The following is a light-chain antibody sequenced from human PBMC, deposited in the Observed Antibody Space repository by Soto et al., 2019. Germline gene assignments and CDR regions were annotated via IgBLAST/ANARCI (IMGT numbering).Light chain of an antibody. Sequence: QSALTQPRSVSGSPGQSVTISCTGTRSDVGGYNYVSWYQQHPGKAPKLMIHDVTKRPSGVPDRFSGSKSGNTASLTISGLQAEDEADYYCFSYTASDMWVFGGGTQLTVL. CDR2: DVT. CDR3: FSYTASDMWV. CDR1: RSDVGGYNY. J-gene: IGLJ7*01. V-gene: IGLV2-11*01.